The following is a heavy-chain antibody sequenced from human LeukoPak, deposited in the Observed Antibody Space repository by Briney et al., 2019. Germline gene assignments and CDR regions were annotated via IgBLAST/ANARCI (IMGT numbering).Heavy chain of an antibody. J-gene: IGHJ4*02. CDR3: AGGSYTRSFDY. Sequence: SETLSLTCSVSGGSISSYYWSWIRQPPGKGLEWIGYIYYSGSTNYTPSLKSRVTISVDTSKNQFSLKLSSVNAADTAVYYCAGGSYTRSFDYWGQGTLVTVSS. V-gene: IGHV4-59*01. CDR2: IYYSGST. D-gene: IGHD1-26*01. CDR1: GGSISSYY.